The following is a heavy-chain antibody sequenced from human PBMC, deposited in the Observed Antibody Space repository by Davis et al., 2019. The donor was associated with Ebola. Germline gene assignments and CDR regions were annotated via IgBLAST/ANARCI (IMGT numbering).Heavy chain of an antibody. CDR2: ISGNGVYT. Sequence: GESLKISCEGSGFTFSNYGMSWVRQAPGKGLEWLSVISGNGVYTHYADSAKGRFSISRDNSKNTLYMQMNGLRADDTAVYYCTNIGSSTSKGPTDYWGQGILVTVSS. J-gene: IGHJ4*02. CDR1: GFTFSNYG. V-gene: IGHV3-23*01. D-gene: IGHD4-11*01. CDR3: TNIGSSTSKGPTDY.